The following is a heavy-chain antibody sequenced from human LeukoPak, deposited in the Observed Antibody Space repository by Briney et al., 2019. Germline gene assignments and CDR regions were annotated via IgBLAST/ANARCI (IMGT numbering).Heavy chain of an antibody. CDR3: AREMVVAATTYFDY. CDR2: IKSKIDGGTT. Sequence: PGGSLRLSCAASGFTFSSVWMSWVRQAPGKGLEWVGRIKSKIDGGTTDYAAPVKGRFTISRDNSKNTLYLQMNSLRVEDTAVYYCAREMVVAATTYFDYWGQGTLVTVSS. V-gene: IGHV3-15*01. J-gene: IGHJ4*02. D-gene: IGHD2-15*01. CDR1: GFTFSSVW.